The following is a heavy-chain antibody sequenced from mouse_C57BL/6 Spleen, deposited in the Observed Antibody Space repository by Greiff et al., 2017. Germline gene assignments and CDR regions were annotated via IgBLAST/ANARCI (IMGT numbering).Heavy chain of an antibody. CDR3: ARTPYAMDY. CDR1: GFTFSDYY. J-gene: IGHJ4*01. Sequence: EVLLVESEGGLVQPGTSMKLSCTASGFTFSDYYMAWVRQVPEKGLEWVANINYDGGSTYYLDSLKSRFILSRDNAKNILYLQMSSLKSEDTATYYCARTPYAMDYWGQGTSVTVSS. V-gene: IGHV5-16*01. CDR2: INYDGGST.